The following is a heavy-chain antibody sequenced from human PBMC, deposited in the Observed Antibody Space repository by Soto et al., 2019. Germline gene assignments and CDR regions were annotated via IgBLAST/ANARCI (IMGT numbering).Heavy chain of an antibody. V-gene: IGHV3-21*01. D-gene: IGHD6-13*01. CDR2: ISSSSSYI. CDR3: ARDYYSSNWENGYYYYAMDV. J-gene: IGHJ6*02. Sequence: GGSLRLSCAASGFTFSSYSMNWVRQAPGKGLEWVSSISSSSSYIYYADSVKGRFTISRDNAKNSLYLQMNSLRAEDTAVYYCARDYYSSNWENGYYYYAMDVWGQGTTVTVSS. CDR1: GFTFSSYS.